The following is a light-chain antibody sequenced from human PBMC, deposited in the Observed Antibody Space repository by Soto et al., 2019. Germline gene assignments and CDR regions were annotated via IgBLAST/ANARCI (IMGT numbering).Light chain of an antibody. CDR1: QTVTNN. CDR2: RAS. CDR3: LQYNSWPYT. Sequence: EIVMTQSPATLSVSPGESATLSCRASQTVTNNLAWYQQKSGQAPRLLFYRASSRATAIPARFSGSGSGTEFTLPISSLQSEDLGIYYCLQYNSWPYTFGQGTKLEIK. V-gene: IGKV3-15*01. J-gene: IGKJ2*01.